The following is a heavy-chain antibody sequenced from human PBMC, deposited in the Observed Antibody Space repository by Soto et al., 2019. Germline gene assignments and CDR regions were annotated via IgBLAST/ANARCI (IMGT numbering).Heavy chain of an antibody. CDR1: GYTFTSYF. CDR2: INPGAGST. Sequence: ASVKVSCKASGYTFTSYFLHWVRQAPGQGLEWMGIINPGAGSTTYAQNFQGRVTMTSDTSTSTVFMELSSLRSDDTAVYYCARGTVKNVLAGPFDDWGEGTLVTDPS. CDR3: ARGTVKNVLAGPFDD. D-gene: IGHD3-9*01. V-gene: IGHV1-46*03. J-gene: IGHJ4*02.